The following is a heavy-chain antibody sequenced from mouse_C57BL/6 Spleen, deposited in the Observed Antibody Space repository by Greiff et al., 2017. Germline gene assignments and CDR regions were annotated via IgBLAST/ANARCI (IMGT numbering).Heavy chain of an antibody. CDR3: TRCYYSNFDY. D-gene: IGHD2-5*01. J-gene: IGHJ2*01. Sequence: QVQLQQSGAELVRPGASVTLSCQASGYTFTDYEMHWVKQTPVHGLEWIGAIDPETGGTAYNQKFKGKAILTADKSSSTAYMERLSLTSEDSAVYYCTRCYYSNFDYWGQGTTLTVSS. CDR1: GYTFTDYE. CDR2: IDPETGGT. V-gene: IGHV1-15*01.